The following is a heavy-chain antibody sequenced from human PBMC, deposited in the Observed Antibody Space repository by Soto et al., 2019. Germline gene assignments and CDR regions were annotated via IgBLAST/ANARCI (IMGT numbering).Heavy chain of an antibody. CDR1: GGTFSSYA. CDR3: ARDRGGYVGNAFDI. CDR2: IIPIFGTA. J-gene: IGHJ3*02. D-gene: IGHD5-18*01. V-gene: IGHV1-69*13. Sequence: ASVKVSCKASGGTFSSYAISWVRQAPGQGLEWMGGIIPIFGTANYAQKFQGRVTITADESTSTAYMELSSLRSEDTAVYYCARDRGGYVGNAFDIWGQGTMVTVSS.